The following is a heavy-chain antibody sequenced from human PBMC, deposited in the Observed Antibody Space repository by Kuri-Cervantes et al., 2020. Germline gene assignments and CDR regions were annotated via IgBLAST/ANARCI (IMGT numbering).Heavy chain of an antibody. D-gene: IGHD3-3*01. CDR2: ISHSGST. CDR1: GGSFSDYS. Sequence: GSLRLSCAVYGGSFSDYSWNWIRQPPGRGLEWIGEISHSGSTNYNPSLKSRVTISVDTSKNQFSLRLSSVTAADTAVYYCASGSGYPNWFDPWGQGTLVTVSS. V-gene: IGHV4-34*01. CDR3: ASGSGYPNWFDP. J-gene: IGHJ5*02.